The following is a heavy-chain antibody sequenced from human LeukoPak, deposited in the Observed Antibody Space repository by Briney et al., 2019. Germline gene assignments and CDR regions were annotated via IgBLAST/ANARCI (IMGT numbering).Heavy chain of an antibody. D-gene: IGHD6-13*01. CDR3: ARHDRSTRAARSVFDI. J-gene: IGHJ3*02. Sequence: SETLSLTCTVPGGSISSSSYYWGWIRQPPGKGLEWIGSIYYSGSTYYNPSLKSRVTISVDTSKHQFSLKLSSVTAADTAVYYCARHDRSTRAARSVFDIWGQGTMVTVSS. V-gene: IGHV4-39*01. CDR2: IYYSGST. CDR1: GGSISSSSYY.